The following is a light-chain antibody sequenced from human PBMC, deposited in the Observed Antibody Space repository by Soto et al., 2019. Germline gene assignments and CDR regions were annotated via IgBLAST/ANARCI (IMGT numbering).Light chain of an antibody. CDR3: XXXXNWLWT. CDR1: QSVSSS. V-gene: IGKV3-11*01. J-gene: IGKJ1*01. CDR2: DAS. Sequence: EIVLTQSPATLSLSPGERATLSCRASQSVSSSLAWYQQKPGQAPRLLIYDASNRATGIPARFSGSGSGTDFTLTXSSLXPXXXAXXXXXXXXNWLWTFGQGTKVEIK.